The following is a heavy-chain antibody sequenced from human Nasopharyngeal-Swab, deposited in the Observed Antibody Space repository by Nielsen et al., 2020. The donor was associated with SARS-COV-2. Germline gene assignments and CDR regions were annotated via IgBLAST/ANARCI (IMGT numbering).Heavy chain of an antibody. CDR1: GFTVSSNY. Sequence: GESLKISCAASGFTVSSNYMSWVRQAPGKGLEWDSVIYSGGSTYYADSVKGRFTISRHNSKNTLYLQMNSLRAEDTAVYYCARSAMVRGPGMDVWGQGTTVTVSS. V-gene: IGHV3-53*04. D-gene: IGHD3-10*01. CDR3: ARSAMVRGPGMDV. CDR2: IYSGGST. J-gene: IGHJ6*02.